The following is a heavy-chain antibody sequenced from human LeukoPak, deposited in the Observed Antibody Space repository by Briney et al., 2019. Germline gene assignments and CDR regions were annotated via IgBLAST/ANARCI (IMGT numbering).Heavy chain of an antibody. CDR2: IYSGGNT. J-gene: IGHJ4*02. CDR3: ARGYGGDY. Sequence: GGSLRLSCAVSGFTVSSNYMSWVRQAPGKGLEWVSVIYSGGNTYYADSVKGRFTISRDNSKNTLYLQMNSLRAEDTAVYYCARGYGGDYWGQGTLVTVSS. D-gene: IGHD3-10*01. V-gene: IGHV3-53*01. CDR1: GFTVSSNY.